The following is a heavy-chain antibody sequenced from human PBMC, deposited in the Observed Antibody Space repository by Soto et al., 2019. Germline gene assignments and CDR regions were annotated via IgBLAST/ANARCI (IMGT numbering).Heavy chain of an antibody. CDR3: ARDLGFGYSSSSEVNWFDP. Sequence: ASVKVSCKASGGTFSSYAISWVRQAPGQGLEWMGGIIPIFGTANYAQKFQGRVTITADESTSTAYMELSSLRSEDTAVYYCARDLGFGYSSSSEVNWFDPWGQGTLVTVSS. V-gene: IGHV1-69*13. J-gene: IGHJ5*02. CDR1: GGTFSSYA. CDR2: IIPIFGTA. D-gene: IGHD6-6*01.